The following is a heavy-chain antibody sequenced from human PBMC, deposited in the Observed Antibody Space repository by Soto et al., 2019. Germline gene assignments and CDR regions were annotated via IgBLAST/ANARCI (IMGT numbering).Heavy chain of an antibody. CDR3: VRGRAQLRRGAFDM. CDR1: GGSISTDY. CDR2: IYYSGST. Sequence: QVQLQESGPGLVKPSETLSLNCTVSGGSISTDYWSWIRQPPGTGLEWIGDIYYSGSTNYNPSLTSRVTISVDTSKNQFSLRLNSVTAADTAAYYCVRGRAQLRRGAFDMWGQGTMVTVSS. J-gene: IGHJ3*02. V-gene: IGHV4-59*01. D-gene: IGHD2-2*01.